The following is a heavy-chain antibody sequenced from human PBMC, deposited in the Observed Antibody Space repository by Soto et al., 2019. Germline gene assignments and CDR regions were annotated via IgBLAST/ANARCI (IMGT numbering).Heavy chain of an antibody. V-gene: IGHV1-2*04. CDR2: INPSSGGT. CDR3: ASALSIVAGTITVMYKWFDP. CDR1: GYTFTGYY. J-gene: IGHJ5*02. Sequence: GASVKVSCKASGYTFTGYYMHWVRQAPGQGLEWMGWINPSSGGTNYAQKFQGWVTMTRDTSISTAYMELSRLRSDDTAVYFCASALSIVAGTITVMYKWFDPWGQATLLTGSS. D-gene: IGHD6-19*01.